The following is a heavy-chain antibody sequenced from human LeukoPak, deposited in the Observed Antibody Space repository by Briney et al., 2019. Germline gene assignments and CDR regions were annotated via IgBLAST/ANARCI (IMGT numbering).Heavy chain of an antibody. CDR1: GFTFSSYS. Sequence: PGGPLRLSCAASGFTFSSYSMNWVRQAPGKGLEWVSSISSSSSYIYYADSVKGRFTISRDNAKNSLYLQMNSLRAEDTAVYYCARAHCSSTSCYPYYYYYGMDVWGQGTTVAVSS. D-gene: IGHD2-2*01. CDR2: ISSSSSYI. V-gene: IGHV3-21*01. CDR3: ARAHCSSTSCYPYYYYYGMDV. J-gene: IGHJ6*02.